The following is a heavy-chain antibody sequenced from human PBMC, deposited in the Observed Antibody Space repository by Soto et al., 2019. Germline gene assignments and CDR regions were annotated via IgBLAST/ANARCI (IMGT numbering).Heavy chain of an antibody. CDR1: GFTFSSYA. CDR3: AKAHPITNIAVDGSGDYGMDV. D-gene: IGHD6-19*01. J-gene: IGHJ6*02. V-gene: IGHV3-23*01. Sequence: EVQLLESGGGLVQPGGSLRLSCAASGFTFSSYAMSWVRQAPGKGLEWVSAISGSGGSTYYADSVKGRFTISRDNSKNTLYLQMNSLRAEDTAVYYCAKAHPITNIAVDGSGDYGMDVWGQGTTVTVSS. CDR2: ISGSGGST.